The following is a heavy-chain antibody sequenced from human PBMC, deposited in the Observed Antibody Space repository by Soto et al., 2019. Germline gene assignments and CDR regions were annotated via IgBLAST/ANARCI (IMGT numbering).Heavy chain of an antibody. CDR3: ARVPIAARPYYYYYGMDV. CDR2: INPNSGGT. J-gene: IGHJ6*02. CDR1: GYTFTGYH. Sequence: ASVKVSCKASGYTFTGYHMHWVRQAPGQGLGWMGWINPNSGGTNYAQKFQGWVTMTRDTSISTAYMELSRLRSDDTAVYYCARVPIAARPYYYYYGMDVWGQGTTVTVSS. D-gene: IGHD6-6*01. V-gene: IGHV1-2*04.